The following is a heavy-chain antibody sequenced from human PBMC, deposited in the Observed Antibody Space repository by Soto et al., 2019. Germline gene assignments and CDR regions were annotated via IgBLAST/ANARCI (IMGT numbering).Heavy chain of an antibody. CDR1: GGSVTTYY. CDR2: IYNTGTS. Sequence: SETLSLTCTVSGGSVTTYYWSWIRQPPGKGLEWIAYIYNTGTSSYNPSLKDRVTISIDTSKNQFSLKLTSLTAADTAVYYCARYVSIGLDPWGQGTLVTVSS. CDR3: ARYVSIGLDP. V-gene: IGHV4-59*02. J-gene: IGHJ5*02. D-gene: IGHD3-10*02.